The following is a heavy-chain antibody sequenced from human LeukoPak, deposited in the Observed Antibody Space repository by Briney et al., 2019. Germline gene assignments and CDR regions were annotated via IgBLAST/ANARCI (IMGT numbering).Heavy chain of an antibody. V-gene: IGHV1-8*03. D-gene: IGHD1-26*01. J-gene: IGHJ6*03. CDR3: ARARRPPYATVYYYYYMDV. CDR2: MNPNSGNT. Sequence: GASVKVSCKASGYTFTSYDINWVRQATGQGLEWMGWMNPNSGNTGYAQKFQGRATITRNTSISTAYMELSSLRSEDTAVYYCARARRPPYATVYYYYYMDVWGKGTTVTVSS. CDR1: GYTFTSYD.